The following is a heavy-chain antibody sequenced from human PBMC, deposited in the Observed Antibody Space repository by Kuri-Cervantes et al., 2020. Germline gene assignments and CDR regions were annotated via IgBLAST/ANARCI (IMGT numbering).Heavy chain of an antibody. J-gene: IGHJ6*02. CDR1: GFTFSDYY. CDR3: ARGRWELLYYGMDV. Sequence: GGSLRLSCAASGFTFSDYYMSWIRQAPGKGLEWVSAISGSGGSTYYADSVKGRFTITRDNAKNTMYLQMNSLRAEDTAVYYCARGRWELLYYGMDVWGQGTTVTVSS. CDR2: ISGSGGST. V-gene: IGHV3-23*01. D-gene: IGHD1-26*01.